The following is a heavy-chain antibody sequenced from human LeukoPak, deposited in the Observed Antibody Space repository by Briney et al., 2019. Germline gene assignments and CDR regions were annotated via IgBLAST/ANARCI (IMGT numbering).Heavy chain of an antibody. CDR3: ARESFQYYYDSSDRGPFRDAFDI. D-gene: IGHD3-22*01. CDR1: GFTFSSYS. Sequence: PGGSLRLSCAASGFTFSSYSMNWVRQAPGKGLEWVSSISSSSSYIYYADSVKGRFTISRDNAKNSLFLQMNSLRAEDTAVYYCARESFQYYYDSSDRGPFRDAFDIWGQGTMVTVSS. J-gene: IGHJ3*02. CDR2: ISSSSSYI. V-gene: IGHV3-21*01.